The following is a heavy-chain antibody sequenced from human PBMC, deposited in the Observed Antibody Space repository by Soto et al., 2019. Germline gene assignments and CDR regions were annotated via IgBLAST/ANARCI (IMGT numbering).Heavy chain of an antibody. CDR3: ARSQGSSTSLEIYYYYYYGMDV. D-gene: IGHD2-2*01. J-gene: IGHJ6*02. Sequence: QVQLVQSGAEVKKPGSSVKVSCKASGGTFSSYAISWVRQAPGQGLEWMGGIIPISDTTNYAQKFQGRVTITADESTSTAYMELRSLRAEDTAVYYCARSQGSSTSLEIYYYYYYGMDVWGHGTTVTVSS. CDR1: GGTFSSYA. V-gene: IGHV1-69*01. CDR2: IIPISDTT.